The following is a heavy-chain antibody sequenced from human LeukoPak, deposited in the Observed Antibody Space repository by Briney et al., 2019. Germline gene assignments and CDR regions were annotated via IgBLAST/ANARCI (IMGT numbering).Heavy chain of an antibody. Sequence: SQTLSLTCTVSGGSISSGDYYWSWIRQPPGKGLEWIGYIYYSGSTYYNPSLKSRVTISVDTSKNQFSLKLSSVTAADTAVYYCARDYYGSGSYFNWFDPWGQGTLVTASS. CDR1: GGSISSGDYY. D-gene: IGHD3-10*01. CDR2: IYYSGST. CDR3: ARDYYGSGSYFNWFDP. J-gene: IGHJ5*02. V-gene: IGHV4-30-4*01.